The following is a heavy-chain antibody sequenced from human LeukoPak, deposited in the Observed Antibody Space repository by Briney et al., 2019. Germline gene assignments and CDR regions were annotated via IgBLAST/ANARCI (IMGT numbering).Heavy chain of an antibody. D-gene: IGHD6-19*01. V-gene: IGHV4-59*01. CDR2: IYYRGST. Sequence: PSETLSLTCTVSGGSISSYYWSWVRQPPGKGLEWIGYIYYRGSTNYNPSLKSGVTISVDTSKKQFSLKLSSVTAADTAVYYCAREARSGWSDYYYYMDVWGKGTTVTVSS. CDR1: GGSISSYY. CDR3: AREARSGWSDYYYYMDV. J-gene: IGHJ6*03.